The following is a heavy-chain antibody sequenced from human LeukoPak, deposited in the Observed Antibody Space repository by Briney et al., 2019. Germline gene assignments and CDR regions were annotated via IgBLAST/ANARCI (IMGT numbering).Heavy chain of an antibody. Sequence: PSETLSLTCTVSGGSISSSSYYWGWIRQPPGKGLEWIGSIYYSGSTYYNPSLKSRVTISVDTSKNQFSLKLSSVTAADTAVYYCARTRWLPHWFDPWGQGTLVTVSS. D-gene: IGHD4-23*01. CDR2: IYYSGST. CDR1: GGSISSSSYY. J-gene: IGHJ5*02. CDR3: ARTRWLPHWFDP. V-gene: IGHV4-39*01.